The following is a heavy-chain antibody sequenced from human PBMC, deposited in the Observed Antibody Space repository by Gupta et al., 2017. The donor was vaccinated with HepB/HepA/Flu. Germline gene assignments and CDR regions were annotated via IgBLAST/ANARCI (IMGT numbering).Heavy chain of an antibody. CDR1: GFTFTRYY. J-gene: IGHJ4*02. Sequence: QVQLVQSGAEVRQPGASVKVSCKASGFTFTRYYMHWVRQAPGQGLEWMGVISLRANTITVAQKFQGRVIMTGDTSTTTVYMELTSLRSDDTAVYYCARDPGARNFDNWGQGTLVTVSS. CDR3: ARDPGARNFDN. CDR2: ISLRANTI. D-gene: IGHD1-26*01. V-gene: IGHV1-46*01.